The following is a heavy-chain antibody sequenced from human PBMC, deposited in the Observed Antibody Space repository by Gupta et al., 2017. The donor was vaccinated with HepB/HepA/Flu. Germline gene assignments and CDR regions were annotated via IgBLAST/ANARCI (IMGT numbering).Heavy chain of an antibody. CDR2: IIPIFGTA. CDR1: GGTFSSYA. J-gene: IGHJ4*02. V-gene: IGHV1-69*01. CDR3: ARSGDIVVVPAAMGASGDYFDY. D-gene: IGHD2-2*01. Sequence: QVQLVQSGAEVKKPGSSVKVSCKASGGTFSSYAISWVRQAPGQGLEWMGGIIPIFGTANYAQKFQGRVTITADESTSTAYMELSSLRSEDTAVYYCARSGDIVVVPAAMGASGDYFDYWGQGTLVTVSS.